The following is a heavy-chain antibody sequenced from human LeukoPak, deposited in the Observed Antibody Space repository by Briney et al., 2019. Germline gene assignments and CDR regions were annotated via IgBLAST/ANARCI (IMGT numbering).Heavy chain of an antibody. CDR3: ARGTGMQQLVRYADY. D-gene: IGHD6-13*01. V-gene: IGHV4-34*01. J-gene: IGHJ4*02. Sequence: PSETLSLTCAVYGGSLSGYYWSWIRQPPGKGLEWIGEINHSGSTDYNPSLKSRVTISVDTSKNQFSLKLCSVTAADTAVYYCARGTGMQQLVRYADYWGQGTLVTVSS. CDR2: INHSGST. CDR1: GGSLSGYY.